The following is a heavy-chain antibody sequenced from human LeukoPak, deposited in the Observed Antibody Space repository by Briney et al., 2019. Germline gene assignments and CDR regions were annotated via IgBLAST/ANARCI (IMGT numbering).Heavy chain of an antibody. D-gene: IGHD3-10*01. V-gene: IGHV3-30-3*01. J-gene: IGHJ5*02. CDR1: GFTFSSYA. Sequence: GGSLRLSCAASGFTFSSYAMHWVRQAPGKGLEWVAVISYDGSNKYYADSVKGRFTISRDNSKNTLYLQMNSLRAEDTAVYYCAREVGGSGRYFDPWGQGTLVTVSS. CDR3: AREVGGSGRYFDP. CDR2: ISYDGSNK.